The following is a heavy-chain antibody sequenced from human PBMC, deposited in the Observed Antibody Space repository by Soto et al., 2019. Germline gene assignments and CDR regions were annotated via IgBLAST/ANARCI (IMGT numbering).Heavy chain of an antibody. CDR1: GGTFSSYA. V-gene: IGHV1-69*10. D-gene: IGHD2-15*01. CDR3: ARDVRVVVVAADNWFDP. CDR2: IIPILGTA. J-gene: IGHJ5*02. Sequence: SVKVSCKASGGTFSSYAISWVRQAPGQGLEWMGGIIPILGTANYAQKFQGRVTITADKSTSTAYMELSSLRSEDTAVYYCARDVRVVVVAADNWFDPWGQGTLVTVSS.